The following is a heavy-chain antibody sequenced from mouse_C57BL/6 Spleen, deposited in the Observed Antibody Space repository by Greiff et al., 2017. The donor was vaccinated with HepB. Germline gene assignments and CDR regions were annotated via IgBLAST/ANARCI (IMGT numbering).Heavy chain of an antibody. V-gene: IGHV6-3*01. Sequence: EVQLVESGGGLVQPGGSMKLSCVASGFTFSNYWMNWVRQSPEKGLEWVAQIRLKSDNYATHYAESVKGRFTISRDDSKSSVYLQMNNLRAEDTGIYYCTGPGTDWFAYWGQGTLVTVSA. CDR3: TGPGTDWFAY. D-gene: IGHD4-1*01. CDR1: GFTFSNYW. CDR2: IRLKSDNYAT. J-gene: IGHJ3*01.